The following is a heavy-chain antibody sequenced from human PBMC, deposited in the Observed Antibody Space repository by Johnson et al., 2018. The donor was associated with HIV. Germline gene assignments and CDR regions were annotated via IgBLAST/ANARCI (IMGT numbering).Heavy chain of an antibody. V-gene: IGHV3-30*03. CDR2: ISYDRSNK. CDR1: GFTLSHYG. CDR3: ARDPYTSAGNPFDI. Sequence: VQLVESGGGVVQPGRSLRLSCAASGFTLSHYGMHWVRQAPGKGPEWVALISYDRSNKYYADSVKGRFTLSRDNSKNTLFLQMNSLRAEDTAVYYCARDPYTSAGNPFDIWGQGTMVTVSS. D-gene: IGHD3-10*01. J-gene: IGHJ3*02.